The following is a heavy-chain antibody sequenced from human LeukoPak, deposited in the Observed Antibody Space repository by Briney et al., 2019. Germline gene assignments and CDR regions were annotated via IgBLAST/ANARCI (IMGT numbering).Heavy chain of an antibody. CDR3: ARGGLWFGTP. V-gene: IGHV4-34*01. CDR2: INHSGST. D-gene: IGHD3-10*01. CDR1: GGSFSGYY. Sequence: PSETLSLTCAVYGGSFSGYYWSWIRQPPGKGLEWIGEINHSGSTNYNPSLKSRVTISVDTSKNQFSLKLSSVTAADTAVYYCARGGLWFGTPWSQGTLVTVSS. J-gene: IGHJ5*02.